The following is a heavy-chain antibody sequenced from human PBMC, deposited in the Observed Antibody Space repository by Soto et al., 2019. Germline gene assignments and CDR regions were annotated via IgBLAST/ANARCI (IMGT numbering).Heavy chain of an antibody. CDR1: GFTVSSNY. Sequence: GGSLRLSCAASGFTVSSNYMSWVRQAPGKGLEWVSVIYSGGRTYYEDSEKDRFTISRHNSKNTLYLQMNSLRAKDTTVYAYARSCAMGPYASSGTFDFWGQGTLVTVSS. CDR3: ARSCAMGPYASSGTFDF. D-gene: IGHD3-22*01. V-gene: IGHV3-66*01. J-gene: IGHJ4*02. CDR2: IYSGGRT.